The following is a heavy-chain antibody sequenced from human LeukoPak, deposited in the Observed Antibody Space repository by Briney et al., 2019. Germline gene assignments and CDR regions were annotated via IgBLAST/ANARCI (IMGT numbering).Heavy chain of an antibody. CDR1: GDSISSFY. CDR2: ISYSGST. V-gene: IGHV4-59*08. Sequence: SETLSLTCSVSGDSISSFYWSWIRQPPGKRLEWIGYISYSGSTNYNPSLKSRVTISLDTSKTQFSLKLRSVTAADTAVYYCARRRGHSYGSPYYYYGMDVWGQGTTVTVSS. D-gene: IGHD5-18*01. CDR3: ARRRGHSYGSPYYYYGMDV. J-gene: IGHJ6*02.